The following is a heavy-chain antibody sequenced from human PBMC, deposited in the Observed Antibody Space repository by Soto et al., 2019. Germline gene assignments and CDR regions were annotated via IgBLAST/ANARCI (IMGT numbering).Heavy chain of an antibody. J-gene: IGHJ3*02. D-gene: IGHD6-19*01. CDR1: GFTFGSFG. Sequence: PGGSLRLSCVVSGFTFGSFGMHWVRQAPGKGLEWVALISHDGSNKYYADSVKGRFTISRDNSKNTLYLEMNDLRADDTAVYYCARDKISSGWYVIDIWGQGTMVTVSS. CDR2: ISHDGSNK. CDR3: ARDKISSGWYVIDI. V-gene: IGHV3-30*03.